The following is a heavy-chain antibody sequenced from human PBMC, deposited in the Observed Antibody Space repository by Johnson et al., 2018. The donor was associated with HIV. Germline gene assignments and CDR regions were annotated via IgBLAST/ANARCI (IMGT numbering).Heavy chain of an antibody. D-gene: IGHD1-26*01. CDR2: VYSGGYT. CDR3: AKGWGRGTFSTDDSFDI. J-gene: IGHJ3*02. CDR1: GFNVSSNY. V-gene: IGHV3-66*03. Sequence: VQLVESGGGLIQPGGSLRLSCAASGFNVSSNYMNWVRQAPGRGLEWVSVVYSGGYTYYADSVKGRFTISRDNSKNTLYLQMNSLRAEDTAVYYCAKGWGRGTFSTDDSFDIWGQGTMVTVSS.